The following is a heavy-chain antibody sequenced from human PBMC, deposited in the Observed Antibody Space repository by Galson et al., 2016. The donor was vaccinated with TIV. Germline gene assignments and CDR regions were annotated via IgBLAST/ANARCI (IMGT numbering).Heavy chain of an antibody. CDR2: IYWDDQK. CDR1: GFSLASTAVG. Sequence: PALVTPTQTLTLTCSFSGFSLASTAVGVGWVRQPPGEAPDWLGLIYWDDQKWYRPSLQNRMTITKDTSKNHVVLTLTNLEPADTGTYYCAHGSGWLLDYCGQGILVTVSS. J-gene: IGHJ4*02. CDR3: AHGSGWLLDY. D-gene: IGHD6-19*01. V-gene: IGHV2-5*02.